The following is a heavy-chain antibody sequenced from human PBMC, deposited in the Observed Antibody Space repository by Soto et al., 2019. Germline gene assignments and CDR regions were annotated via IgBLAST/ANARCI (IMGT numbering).Heavy chain of an antibody. CDR3: ARASVGCSGGSCYSFDY. J-gene: IGHJ4*02. Sequence: SETLSLTCTVSGGSISSGGYYWSWIRQHPGKGLEWIGYIYYSGSTYYNPSLKSRVTISVDTSKNQFSLKLSSVTAADTAVYYCARASVGCSGGSCYSFDYWGQGTLVTVSS. CDR2: IYYSGST. D-gene: IGHD2-15*01. CDR1: GGSISSGGYY. V-gene: IGHV4-31*03.